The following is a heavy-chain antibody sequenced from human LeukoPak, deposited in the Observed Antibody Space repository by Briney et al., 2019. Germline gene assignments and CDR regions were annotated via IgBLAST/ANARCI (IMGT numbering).Heavy chain of an antibody. V-gene: IGHV3-74*01. D-gene: IGHD2-15*01. J-gene: IGHJ4*02. Sequence: PGGSLRPSCAASGFTFSSYWMHWVRQAPGKGLVWVSRINSDGSSTSYADSVKGRFTISRDNAKNTLYLQMNSLRAEDTAVYYCARSAHCSGGSCYSPFDYWGQGTLVTVSS. CDR3: ARSAHCSGGSCYSPFDY. CDR1: GFTFSSYW. CDR2: INSDGSST.